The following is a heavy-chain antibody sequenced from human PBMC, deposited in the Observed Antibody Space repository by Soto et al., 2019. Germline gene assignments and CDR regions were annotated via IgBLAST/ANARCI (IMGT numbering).Heavy chain of an antibody. Sequence: QVQLQQWGAGLLKPSETLSLTCAVYGGSFSGYYWSWIRQPPGKGLEWIGEINHSGSTNYNPSLKRRVTISVETSKNQFSLKLISVTAADTAVYYCARDGSRYDYVWGSYRSNWFDPWGQGTLVTVSS. CDR3: ARDGSRYDYVWGSYRSNWFDP. CDR2: INHSGST. CDR1: GGSFSGYY. J-gene: IGHJ5*02. V-gene: IGHV4-34*01. D-gene: IGHD3-16*02.